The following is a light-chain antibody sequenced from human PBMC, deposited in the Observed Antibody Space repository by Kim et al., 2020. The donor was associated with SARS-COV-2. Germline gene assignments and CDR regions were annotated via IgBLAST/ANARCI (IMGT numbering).Light chain of an antibody. J-gene: IGKJ2*01. CDR2: GAS. CDR3: QQYDNWPYT. Sequence: EIVMTQSPATLSVSPGERATLSCRASQSVSSNLAWYQQKPGQAPSLLIYGASTRATDIPARFSGSGSGTEFTLTISSLQSEDFAVYYCQQYDNWPYTFGQGTKLEI. CDR1: QSVSSN. V-gene: IGKV3-15*01.